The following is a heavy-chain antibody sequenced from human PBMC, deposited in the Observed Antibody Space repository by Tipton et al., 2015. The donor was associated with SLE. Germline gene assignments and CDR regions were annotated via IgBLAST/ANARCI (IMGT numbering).Heavy chain of an antibody. CDR2: ISSRGDAT. V-gene: IGHV3-11*04. J-gene: IGHJ2*01. Sequence: SLRLSCEGSGFTFSDYYMSWIRQTPGKGLEWLSYISSRGDATFYADCVKGRFTISRDNSKNTLYLQMGSLRAEDMAVYYCVKPEGPYGSGRPYWYFDVWGRGTLVTVSS. CDR3: VKPEGPYGSGRPYWYFDV. CDR1: GFTFSDYY. D-gene: IGHD3-10*01.